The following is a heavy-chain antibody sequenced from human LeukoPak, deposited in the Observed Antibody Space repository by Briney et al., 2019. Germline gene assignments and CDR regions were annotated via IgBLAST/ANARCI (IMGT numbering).Heavy chain of an antibody. CDR3: ARGIVGATWFDP. CDR2: IDHSGST. CDR1: GGSFNGYF. V-gene: IGHV4-34*01. Sequence: SETLSLTCAVYGGSFNGYFWTWIRQSPEKGLEWIGEIDHSGSTNYNPSLKSRVTISVDTSKNQFSLKLSSVTAADTAVYYCARGIVGATWFDPWGQGTLVTVSS. J-gene: IGHJ5*02. D-gene: IGHD1-26*01.